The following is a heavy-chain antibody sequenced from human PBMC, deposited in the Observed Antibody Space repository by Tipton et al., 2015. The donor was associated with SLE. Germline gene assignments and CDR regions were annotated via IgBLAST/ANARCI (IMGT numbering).Heavy chain of an antibody. CDR1: GYSISSGYY. Sequence: TLSLTCVVSGYSISSGYYWGWIRQPPGKGLEWIGTIYHSGSTYYNPSLKSRVTISVDTSKNQISLNLSSVTAADTAVYYCARGVHILTGYSSWDAFDIWGQGTMVSVSS. D-gene: IGHD3-9*01. CDR3: ARGVHILTGYSSWDAFDI. CDR2: IYHSGST. J-gene: IGHJ3*02. V-gene: IGHV4-38-2*01.